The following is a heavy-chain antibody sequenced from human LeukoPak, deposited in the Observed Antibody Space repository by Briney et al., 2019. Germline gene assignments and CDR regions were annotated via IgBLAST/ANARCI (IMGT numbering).Heavy chain of an antibody. Sequence: SETLSLTCTVSGDSTSNFYWNWIRQSPGKGLEWIGNIHYSGSSVYNPSLKSRVTISVDTSKNQFSLKLSSVTAADTAVYYCARPDCTNGVCYPVGAFDIWGQGTMVTVSS. CDR3: ARPDCTNGVCYPVGAFDI. CDR1: GDSTSNFY. D-gene: IGHD2-8*01. J-gene: IGHJ3*02. V-gene: IGHV4-59*08. CDR2: IHYSGSS.